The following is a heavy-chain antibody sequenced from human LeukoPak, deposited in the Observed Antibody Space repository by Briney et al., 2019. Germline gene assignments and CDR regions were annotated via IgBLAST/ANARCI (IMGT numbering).Heavy chain of an antibody. V-gene: IGHV4-39*07. D-gene: IGHD3-22*01. CDR1: GGSISSSRYY. Sequence: SETLSLTCTVSGGSISSSRYYWGWIRQPPGKGLEWIGSIYYSGNTYYNASLKSQVSISIDTSKNQFSLRLSSVTAAATAVYYCAREGVVVIRWGQGTLVTVSS. CDR2: IYYSGNT. CDR3: AREGVVVIR. J-gene: IGHJ4*02.